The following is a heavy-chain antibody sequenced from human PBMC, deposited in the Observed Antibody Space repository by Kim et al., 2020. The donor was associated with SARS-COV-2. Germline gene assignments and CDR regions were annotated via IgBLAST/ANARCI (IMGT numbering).Heavy chain of an antibody. D-gene: IGHD3-22*01. Sequence: ANYAQTVQGRVTITADKSTSTAYMELSSLRSEDTAVYYCARHDSPYYVDYWGQGTLVTVSS. J-gene: IGHJ4*02. CDR3: ARHDSPYYVDY. V-gene: IGHV1-69*02. CDR2: A.